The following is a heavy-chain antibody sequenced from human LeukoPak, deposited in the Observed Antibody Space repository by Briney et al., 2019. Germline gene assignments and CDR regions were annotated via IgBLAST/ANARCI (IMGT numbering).Heavy chain of an antibody. CDR1: GGSISSHY. CDR2: MYDSVRT. Sequence: PSETLSLTCTVPGGSISSHYWSWIRQPPGKGLEWIGYMYDSVRTKDNPSLKSRGTLSADTSKNQFSLRLSSVTAADTAVYYCATIKRGNIYGYFDFWGQGILVTVSS. J-gene: IGHJ4*02. V-gene: IGHV4-59*11. D-gene: IGHD5-18*01. CDR3: ATIKRGNIYGYFDF.